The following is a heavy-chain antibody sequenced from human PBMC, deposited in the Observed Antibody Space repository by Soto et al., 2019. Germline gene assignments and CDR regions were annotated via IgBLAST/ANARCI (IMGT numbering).Heavy chain of an antibody. J-gene: IGHJ4*02. D-gene: IGHD1-26*01. Sequence: EVQLLESGGGLVQPGGSLRLSCAASGFTFSSYAMSWVRQAPGKGLEWVSDISGSGGSTYYADSVKGRFTISRHNSKNTLYLQMSSLRAEDTAVYYCAKEGRWELLNELDCWGQGTLVTVSS. V-gene: IGHV3-23*01. CDR1: GFTFSSYA. CDR3: AKEGRWELLNELDC. CDR2: ISGSGGST.